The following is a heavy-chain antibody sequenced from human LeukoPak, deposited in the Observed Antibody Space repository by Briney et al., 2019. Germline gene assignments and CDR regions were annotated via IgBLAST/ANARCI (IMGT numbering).Heavy chain of an antibody. Sequence: PSETLSLTCAVSGGSISSGGYSWSWIRQPPGKGLEWIGYIYHSGSTYYNPSLKSRVTISVDRSKNQFSLKLSSVTAADTAVYYCPRARIPGWLQFPPYAFDIWGQGTMVPVSS. CDR3: PRARIPGWLQFPPYAFDI. J-gene: IGHJ3*02. CDR2: IYHSGST. V-gene: IGHV4-30-2*01. CDR1: GGSISSGGYS. D-gene: IGHD5-24*01.